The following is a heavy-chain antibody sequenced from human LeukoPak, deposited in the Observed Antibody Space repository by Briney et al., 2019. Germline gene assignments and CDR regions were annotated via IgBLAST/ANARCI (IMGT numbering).Heavy chain of an antibody. CDR1: GFTFSSYS. CDR2: ISSSSSDI. Sequence: GGSLRLSCAASGFTFSSYSMNWVRQAPGKGLEWVSSISSSSSDIYYADSVKGRFTISRDKAKNSLYLQMNSLRAEDTAVYYCARDVLYYYGSGSSAGWFDPWGQGTLVSVSS. V-gene: IGHV3-21*01. J-gene: IGHJ5*02. CDR3: ARDVLYYYGSGSSAGWFDP. D-gene: IGHD3-10*01.